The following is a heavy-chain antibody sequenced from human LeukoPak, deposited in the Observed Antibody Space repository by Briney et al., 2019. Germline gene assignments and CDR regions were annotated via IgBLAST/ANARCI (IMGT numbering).Heavy chain of an antibody. Sequence: GGSLRLSCAASGFTFSSYGMHWVRQAPGKGLEWVAFIRYDGSNKYYADSVKGRFTISRDNSKNTPYLQMNSLRAEDTAVYYCAKDKAVAGVDLDYWGQGTLVTVSS. CDR3: AKDKAVAGVDLDY. CDR2: IRYDGSNK. J-gene: IGHJ4*02. D-gene: IGHD6-19*01. V-gene: IGHV3-30*02. CDR1: GFTFSSYG.